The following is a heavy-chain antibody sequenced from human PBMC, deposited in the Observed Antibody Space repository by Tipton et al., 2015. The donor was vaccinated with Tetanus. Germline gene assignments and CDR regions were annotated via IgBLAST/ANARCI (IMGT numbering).Heavy chain of an antibody. CDR1: GFTFDDHA. V-gene: IGHV3-43*01. Sequence: GSLRLSCAASGFTFDDHAMHWVRQAPGKGLEWVSLISWDARVIYYADAVKGRFTISRDNNKGSLYLQMSSLRTEDTALYFCARAQRADYFYGMDVWGQGTTVTVS. CDR2: ISWDARVI. J-gene: IGHJ6*02. CDR3: ARAQRADYFYGMDV. D-gene: IGHD6-25*01.